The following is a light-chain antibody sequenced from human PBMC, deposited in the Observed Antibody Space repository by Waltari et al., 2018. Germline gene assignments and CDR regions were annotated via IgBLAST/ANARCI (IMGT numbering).Light chain of an antibody. CDR3: MQNIQLPT. CDR2: EVS. V-gene: IGKV2D-29*02. CDR1: QSLLHSDGRAR. J-gene: IGKJ1*01. Sequence: EIVMTQAPLSLSVTPGQPASMSCKSSQSLLHSDGRARLYWYLQKPGQSPQLLISEVSQRFSGVTERFSGSGSGTDFTLKISRVEAEDVGVYFCMQNIQLPTFGQGTKVEIE.